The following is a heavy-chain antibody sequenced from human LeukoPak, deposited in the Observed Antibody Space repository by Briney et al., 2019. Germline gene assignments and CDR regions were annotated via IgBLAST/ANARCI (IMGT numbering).Heavy chain of an antibody. CDR3: AATPPYGSGSYYNY. CDR2: IWYDGSNK. Sequence: GGSLRLSCAASGFTFSSYGMHWVRQAPGKGLEWVAVIWYDGSNKYYADSVRGRFTISRDNSKNTLYLQMNSLRAEDTAVYYCAATPPYGSGSYYNYWGQGTLVTVSS. J-gene: IGHJ4*02. D-gene: IGHD3-10*01. V-gene: IGHV3-33*01. CDR1: GFTFSSYG.